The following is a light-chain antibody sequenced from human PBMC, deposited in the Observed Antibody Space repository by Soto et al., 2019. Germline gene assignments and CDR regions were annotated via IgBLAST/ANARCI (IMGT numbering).Light chain of an antibody. CDR3: QQGSNWPLT. V-gene: IGKV3-11*01. CDR1: QSVSSC. J-gene: IGKJ4*01. Sequence: EIELTESPSSRSLSPGERATLSCRASQSVSSCLAWYQQKPGQAPRLLIYDASNRATGIPARFSGSGSGTDFTLTVSSFESEDFAVYYCQQGSNWPLTFGGGTKVDIK. CDR2: DAS.